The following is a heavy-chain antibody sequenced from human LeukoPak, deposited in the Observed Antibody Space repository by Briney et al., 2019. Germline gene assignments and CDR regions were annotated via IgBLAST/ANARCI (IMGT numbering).Heavy chain of an antibody. Sequence: SETLSLTCTVSGGSISSYYWSWIRQPPGKGLEWIGYIYYSGSTNYNPSLKSRVTISVDTSKNQFSLKLSSVTAADTAVYYCARRLAVAGSLDYWGQGTLVTVSS. D-gene: IGHD6-19*01. CDR2: IYYSGST. V-gene: IGHV4-59*08. CDR1: GGSISSYY. J-gene: IGHJ4*02. CDR3: ARRLAVAGSLDY.